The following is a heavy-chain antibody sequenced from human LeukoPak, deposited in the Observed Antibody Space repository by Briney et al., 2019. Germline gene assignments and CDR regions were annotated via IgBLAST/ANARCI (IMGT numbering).Heavy chain of an antibody. J-gene: IGHJ4*02. D-gene: IGHD1-1*01. CDR1: GGSISSSSYY. V-gene: IGHV4-39*01. CDR2: IYYSGST. CDR3: ARGKDRVHRKIAPYYFDY. Sequence: PSETLSLTCTVSGGSISSSSYYWGWIRQPPGKGLEWIGSIYYSGSTYYNPSLKSRVTISVDTSENQFSLKLSSVTAADTAVYYCARGKDRVHRKIAPYYFDYWGQGTLVTVSS.